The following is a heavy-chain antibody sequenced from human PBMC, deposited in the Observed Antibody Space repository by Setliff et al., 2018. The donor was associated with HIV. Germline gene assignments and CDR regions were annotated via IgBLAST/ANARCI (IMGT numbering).Heavy chain of an antibody. D-gene: IGHD6-19*01. J-gene: IGHJ4*02. Sequence: SVKVSCKASGDTFSSYAISWVRQAPGQGLEWMGGIIPILGMGNHAQKFQGRVTITAHESTNTVNMELSSLRSEDTAIYYCAGYTTAWFAPYWGQGTLVTVSS. V-gene: IGHV1-69*10. CDR2: IIPILGMG. CDR3: AGYTTAWFAPY. CDR1: GDTFSSYA.